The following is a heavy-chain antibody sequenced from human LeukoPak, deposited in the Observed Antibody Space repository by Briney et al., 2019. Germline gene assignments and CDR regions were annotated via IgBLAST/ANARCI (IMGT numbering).Heavy chain of an antibody. J-gene: IGHJ4*02. D-gene: IGHD6-19*01. V-gene: IGHV3-21*01. CDR3: ATISTGWLFDY. CDR2: ISSSSSYI. CDR1: GFTFSSYS. Sequence: GGSLRLSCAASGFTFSSYSMNWVRQAPGKGLEWVSSISSSSSYIYYADSVKGRFTISRDNAKNSLYLQMNSLRAEDTAVDYCATISTGWLFDYWGQGNTVTVSS.